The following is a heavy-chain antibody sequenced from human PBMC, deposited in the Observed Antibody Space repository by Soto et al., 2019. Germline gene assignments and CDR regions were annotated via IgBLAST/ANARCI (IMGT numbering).Heavy chain of an antibody. J-gene: IGHJ5*02. CDR2: ISGSGGST. D-gene: IGHD1-7*01. CDR1: GFNFSSYD. V-gene: IGHV3-23*01. Sequence: GGSLRLSCAASGFNFSSYDVSWVRQAPGKGLEWVSAISGSGGSTYYADSVKGRFTISRDNSKNTLYLQMNSLRAEDTAVYYCAKDKLGTTWFDPWGQGTLVTVSS. CDR3: AKDKLGTTWFDP.